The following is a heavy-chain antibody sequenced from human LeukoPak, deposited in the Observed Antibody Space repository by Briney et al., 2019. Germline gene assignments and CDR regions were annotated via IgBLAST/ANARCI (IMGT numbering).Heavy chain of an antibody. J-gene: IGHJ4*02. CDR1: GFTFSSYA. Sequence: GGSLRLSCAASGFTFSSYAMHWVRQAPGKGLEWVAVISYDGSNKYYADSVKGRFTISRDNSKNTLYLQMNSLRAEDTAVYYCARDDRDGLDYWGQGTLVTVSS. D-gene: IGHD5-24*01. CDR3: ARDDRDGLDY. V-gene: IGHV3-30-3*01. CDR2: ISYDGSNK.